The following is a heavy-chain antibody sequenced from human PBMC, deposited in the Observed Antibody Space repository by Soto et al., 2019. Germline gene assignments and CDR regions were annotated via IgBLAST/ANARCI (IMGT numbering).Heavy chain of an antibody. V-gene: IGHV1-18*01. CDR3: ARELSALGTIDF. CDR2: ISPYNDNK. D-gene: IGHD1-7*01. CDR1: GYTFNIYG. J-gene: IGHJ4*02. Sequence: VASVKVSCKASGYTFNIYGISWVRQAPGQGLEWMGWISPYNDNKKYAQNLQGRVTMTTDTSTSTAYMELRSLRSDDTAVYYCARELSALGTIDFWGQGTLVTVSS.